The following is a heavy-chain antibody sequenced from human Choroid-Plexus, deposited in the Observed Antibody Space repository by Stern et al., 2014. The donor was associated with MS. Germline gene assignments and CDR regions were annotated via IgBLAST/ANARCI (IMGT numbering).Heavy chain of an antibody. CDR1: GFTFGSCA. J-gene: IGHJ5*02. CDR2: VSYDGSNK. Sequence: DQLVESGGGVVQPGRPLRLSCVASGFTFGSCAMHWVRQAPGKGLEWGAGVSYDGSNKYYADSVKGRFTISRDNSQNTLYIQMSSLRPEDTAVYYCAKDRQYSTYFFDHWGQGSLVTVSS. CDR3: AKDRQYSTYFFDH. V-gene: IGHV3-30*18. D-gene: IGHD2/OR15-2a*01.